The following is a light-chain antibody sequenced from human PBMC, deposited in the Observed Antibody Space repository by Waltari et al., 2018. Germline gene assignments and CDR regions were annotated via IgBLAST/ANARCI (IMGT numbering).Light chain of an antibody. V-gene: IGKV3-15*01. CDR1: QSVTTN. CDR2: GAS. J-gene: IGKJ2*01. CDR3: HQYNDGPPFN. Sequence: EIVMTQSPATLSVSPGERAILSCRASQSVTTNLAWYQQKPGQAHRLLIYGASTRATDIPARFSGSGSGTEFTLTISILQSEDCAVYYCHQYNDGPPFNFGQGTKLEIK.